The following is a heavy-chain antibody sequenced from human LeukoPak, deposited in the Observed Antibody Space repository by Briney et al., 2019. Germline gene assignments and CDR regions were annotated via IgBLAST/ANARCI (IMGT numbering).Heavy chain of an antibody. CDR3: ASTYYDSSGVNWFDP. V-gene: IGHV4-4*07. CDR1: GGSISSYY. D-gene: IGHD3-22*01. J-gene: IGHJ5*02. Sequence: PSETLSLTCTVSGGSISSYYWSWIRQPAGKGLEWIGRIYTSGSTNYNPSLKSRVTMSVDTSKNQFSLKLSSVTAADTAVYYCASTYYDSSGVNWFDPWGQGTLVTVSS. CDR2: IYTSGST.